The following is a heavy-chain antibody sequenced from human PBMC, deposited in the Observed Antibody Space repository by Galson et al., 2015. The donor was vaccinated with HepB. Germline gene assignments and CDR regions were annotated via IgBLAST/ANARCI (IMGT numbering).Heavy chain of an antibody. Sequence: SLRLSCAASGFTFSSYAMHWVRQAPGKGLEWVAVISYDGSNKHYADSVKGRFTISRDNSKNTLYLQMNSLRAEDTAVYYCARGEGDFWSGYDYWGQGTLVTVSS. CDR3: ARGEGDFWSGYDY. V-gene: IGHV3-30-3*01. CDR1: GFTFSSYA. J-gene: IGHJ4*02. CDR2: ISYDGSNK. D-gene: IGHD3-3*01.